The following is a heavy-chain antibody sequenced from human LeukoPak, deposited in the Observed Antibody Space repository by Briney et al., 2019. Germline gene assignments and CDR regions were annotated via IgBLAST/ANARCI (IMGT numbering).Heavy chain of an antibody. J-gene: IGHJ4*02. CDR1: GYSLTNYY. CDR3: ARGAPTTRIGAGRFDY. D-gene: IGHD5-12*01. Sequence: ASVKVSCKAFGYSLTNYYVHRVRQAPGQGLEWMGEINPSGGSTSYAQKFQGRITVTRDTYTNTVYMDLSSLRSEDTATYYCARGAPTTRIGAGRFDYWGQGSLLTVAT. CDR2: INPSGGST. V-gene: IGHV1-46*01.